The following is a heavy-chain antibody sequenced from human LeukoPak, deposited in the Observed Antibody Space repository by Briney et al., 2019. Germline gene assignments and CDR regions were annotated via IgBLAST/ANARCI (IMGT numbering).Heavy chain of an antibody. CDR3: ARGSFGPKIDP. J-gene: IGHJ5*02. D-gene: IGHD3/OR15-3a*01. CDR1: GGSISSYY. CDR2: IYYGGST. V-gene: IGHV4-59*01. Sequence: PSETLSLTCTVSGGSISSYYWSWIRQPPGKGLEWIGYIYYGGSTNYNPSLKSRVTISVDTSKNQFSLKLSSVTAADTAVYYCARGSFGPKIDPWGQGTLVTVSS.